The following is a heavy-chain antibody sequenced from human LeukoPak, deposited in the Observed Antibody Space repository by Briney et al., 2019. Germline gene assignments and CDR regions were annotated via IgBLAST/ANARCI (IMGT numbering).Heavy chain of an antibody. J-gene: IGHJ4*02. CDR1: GYTFTSYG. V-gene: IGHV1-18*01. CDR3: ARDRLTPPDSSGYYYVEPYFDY. Sequence: ASVTVSCKASGYTFTSYGISWVRQAPGQGLEWMGWISAYNGNTNYAQKLQGRVTMTTDTSTSTAYMELRSLRSDDTAVYYCARDRLTPPDSSGYYYVEPYFDYWGQGTLVTVSS. CDR2: ISAYNGNT. D-gene: IGHD3-22*01.